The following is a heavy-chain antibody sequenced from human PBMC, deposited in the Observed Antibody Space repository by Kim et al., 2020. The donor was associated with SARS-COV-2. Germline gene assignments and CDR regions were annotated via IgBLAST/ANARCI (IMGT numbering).Heavy chain of an antibody. D-gene: IGHD4-17*01. Sequence: SLKSRVTISVDTSKNQFSLKLSSVTAADTAVYYCARHYLYASYYYYGMDVWGQGTTVTASS. CDR3: ARHYLYASYYYYGMDV. J-gene: IGHJ6*02. V-gene: IGHV4-39*01.